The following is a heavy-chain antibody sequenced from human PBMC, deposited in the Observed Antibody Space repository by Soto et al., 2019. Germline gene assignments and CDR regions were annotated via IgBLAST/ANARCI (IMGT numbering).Heavy chain of an antibody. CDR3: VKDGSLEVPDVPLEEYYFDH. D-gene: IGHD3-3*01. V-gene: IGHV3-30*18. CDR1: GFTFSGYG. J-gene: IGHJ4*02. Sequence: GGSLRLSCAASGFTFSGYGMHWVRQAPGKGLEWVAVISYHGRNKYYVDSVKGRFTISRDDSKNTLYLQMDSVRAEDTAVYYCVKDGSLEVPDVPLEEYYFDHWGQGTLVTVSS. CDR2: ISYHGRNK.